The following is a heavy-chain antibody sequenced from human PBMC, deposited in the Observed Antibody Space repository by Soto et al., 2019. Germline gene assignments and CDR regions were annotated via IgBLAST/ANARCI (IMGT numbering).Heavy chain of an antibody. Sequence: QVQLQESGPGLVKPSETLSLTCTVSGGSISAYSWSWIRQPPGKALEWIGYLYYSGSTNYTPTLQSRVTIAVDTSKSQFALRLSAVTAADTAGYYCARMGRESSTPSVDYGGLGIWVTVSS. D-gene: IGHD3-10*01. CDR2: LYYSGST. J-gene: IGHJ4*02. CDR3: ARMGRESSTPSVDY. CDR1: GGSISAYS. V-gene: IGHV4-59*01.